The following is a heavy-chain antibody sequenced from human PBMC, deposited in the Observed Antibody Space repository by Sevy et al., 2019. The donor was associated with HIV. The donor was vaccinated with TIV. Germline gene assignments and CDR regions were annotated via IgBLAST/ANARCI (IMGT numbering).Heavy chain of an antibody. CDR2: ISAYNDYT. V-gene: IGHV1-18*01. CDR1: GYTFTRYG. Sequence: ASVKVSCKASGYTFTRYGISWVRQAPGQGLEWMGWISAYNDYTNYVQKLQGRVTMTTDTSTNIAYLELRSLRSDDTAVYYCARDRNNYDSSGYPKGMDVWGQGTTVTVSS. CDR3: ARDRNNYDSSGYPKGMDV. J-gene: IGHJ6*02. D-gene: IGHD3-22*01.